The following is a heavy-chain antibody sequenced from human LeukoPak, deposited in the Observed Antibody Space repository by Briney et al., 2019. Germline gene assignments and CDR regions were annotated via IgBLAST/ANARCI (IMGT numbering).Heavy chain of an antibody. CDR3: ARVGYSGYDSRPVFNY. CDR1: GYTFTSYY. J-gene: IGHJ4*02. CDR2: INTGNGNT. D-gene: IGHD5-12*01. V-gene: IGHV1-3*04. Sequence: GASVEVSCKASGYTFTSYYMHWVRQAPGQRLEWMGWINTGNGNTKYSQKFQGRVTITRATSASTAYMELSSLRSEDTAVYYCARVGYSGYDSRPVFNYWGQGTLVTVSS.